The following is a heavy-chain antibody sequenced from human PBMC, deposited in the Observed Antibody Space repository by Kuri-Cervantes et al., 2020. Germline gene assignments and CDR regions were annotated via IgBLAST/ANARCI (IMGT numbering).Heavy chain of an antibody. CDR3: ARGRYCSSTSCYIYYYYGMDV. V-gene: IGHV4-59*01. CDR2: IYYSGST. J-gene: IGHJ6*02. D-gene: IGHD2-2*02. Sequence: SETLSLTCTVSGGSISSYYWSWIRQPPGKGLEWIGYIYYSGSTNYNPSLKSRVTISVDTSKNQFSLKLSSVTAADTAVYYCARGRYCSSTSCYIYYYYGMDVWGQGTTVTVSS. CDR1: GGSISSYY.